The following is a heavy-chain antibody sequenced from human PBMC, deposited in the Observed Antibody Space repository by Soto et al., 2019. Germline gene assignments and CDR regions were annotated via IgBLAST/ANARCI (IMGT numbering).Heavy chain of an antibody. Sequence: KELEWIGYIFYTGKTNYNSSLKSRVTMTLDTFENQFSLQLTSVTSADTAIYYCARGASIVLVPDAICHSWGQGLLVTVS. CDR3: ARGASIVLVPDAICHS. J-gene: IGHJ4*02. V-gene: IGHV4-59*01. D-gene: IGHD2-2*01. CDR2: IFYTGKT.